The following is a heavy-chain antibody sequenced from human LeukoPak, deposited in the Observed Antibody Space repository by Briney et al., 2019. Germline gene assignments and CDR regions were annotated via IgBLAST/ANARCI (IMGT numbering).Heavy chain of an antibody. Sequence: GASVKVSCKASGYTFTSYGISWVRQAPGQGLEWMGWISAYNGNTNYAQKLQGRVTMTTDTSTSTAYMELRSLRSDDTAVYYCARPKSGYAPTTFDPWGQGTLVTVPP. J-gene: IGHJ5*02. CDR2: ISAYNGNT. CDR3: ARPKSGYAPTTFDP. V-gene: IGHV1-18*01. CDR1: GYTFTSYG. D-gene: IGHD3-16*01.